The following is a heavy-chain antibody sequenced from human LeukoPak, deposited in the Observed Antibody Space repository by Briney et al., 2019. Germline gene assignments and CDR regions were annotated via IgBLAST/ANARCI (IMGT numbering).Heavy chain of an antibody. J-gene: IGHJ4*02. Sequence: GGSLRLSCAASGFTFGDYAMSWVRQAPGKGLEWVGFIRSKAYGGTTEYAASVKGRFTISRDDSKIIAYLQMNSLKIEDTAVYYCTRALWFGELLGAWGQGTLVTVSS. CDR1: GFTFGDYA. V-gene: IGHV3-49*04. D-gene: IGHD3-10*01. CDR2: IRSKAYGGTT. CDR3: TRALWFGELLGA.